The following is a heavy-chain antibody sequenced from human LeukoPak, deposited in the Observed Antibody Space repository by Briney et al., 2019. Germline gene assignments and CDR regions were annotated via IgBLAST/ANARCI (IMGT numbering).Heavy chain of an antibody. CDR3: ETEELAAAGTVLDY. Sequence: PGESLRLSCAASGFTFSSYGMSWVRQAPGEGLEWVSSISSNSSYIYYADSVKGRFTISRDNAKNSLYLQMNSLRAEDTAVYYCETEELAAAGTVLDYWGQGTLVTASS. CDR2: ISSNSSYI. D-gene: IGHD6-13*01. V-gene: IGHV3-21*01. CDR1: GFTFSSYG. J-gene: IGHJ4*02.